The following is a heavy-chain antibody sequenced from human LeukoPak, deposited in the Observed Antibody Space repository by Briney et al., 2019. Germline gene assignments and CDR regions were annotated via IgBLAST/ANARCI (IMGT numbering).Heavy chain of an antibody. CDR3: ARELPPDSSGYSRDALDI. Sequence: ASVKVSCKASGYTFTGYHMHSARQAPGQGLEWMGWINPNRGDTKCARMFQGRVTMTMDTSIRTAYMDLSMLSYDDTAFYYCARELPPDSSGYSRDALDIWGQGTMVTVSS. CDR2: INPNRGDT. V-gene: IGHV1-2*02. CDR1: GYTFTGYH. J-gene: IGHJ3*02. D-gene: IGHD3-22*01.